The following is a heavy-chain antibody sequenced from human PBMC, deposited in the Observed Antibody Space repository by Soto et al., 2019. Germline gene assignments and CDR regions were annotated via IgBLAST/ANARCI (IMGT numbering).Heavy chain of an antibody. CDR1: GGSFSGYY. J-gene: IGHJ4*02. Sequence: PSETLSLTCAVYGGSFSGYYWSWIRQPPGKGLEWIGEINHSGSTNYNPSLKSRVTISVDTSKNQFSLKLSSVTAADTAVYYCARGYDILTGYYSYWGQGTLVTVSS. D-gene: IGHD3-9*01. CDR3: ARGYDILTGYYSY. CDR2: INHSGST. V-gene: IGHV4-34*01.